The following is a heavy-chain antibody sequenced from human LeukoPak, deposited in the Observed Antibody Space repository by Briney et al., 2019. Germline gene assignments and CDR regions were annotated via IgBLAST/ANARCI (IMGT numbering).Heavy chain of an antibody. J-gene: IGHJ3*02. CDR1: GFTFSSYG. CDR3: AREGGGDFLDAFDI. D-gene: IGHD2-21*02. Sequence: GRSLRLSCAASGFTFSSYGMHWVRQAPGKGLEWVAVISYDGSNKYYADSVKGRFTISRDNSKNTLYLQMNSLRAEDTAVYYCAREGGGDFLDAFDIWGQGTMVTVSS. V-gene: IGHV3-30*03. CDR2: ISYDGSNK.